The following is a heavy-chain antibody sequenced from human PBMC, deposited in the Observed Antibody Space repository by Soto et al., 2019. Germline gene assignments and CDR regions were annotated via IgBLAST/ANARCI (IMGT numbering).Heavy chain of an antibody. CDR2: ISYDGSNK. J-gene: IGHJ5*02. CDR1: GFTFSSYG. D-gene: IGHD5-12*01. Sequence: GSLRLSCAASGFTFSSYGMHWVRQAPGKGLEWVAVISYDGSNKYYADSVKGRFTISRDNSKNTLYLQMNGLRAEDTAVYYCAKLAMATKKALFDPWGQGTLVTVSS. V-gene: IGHV3-30*18. CDR3: AKLAMATKKALFDP.